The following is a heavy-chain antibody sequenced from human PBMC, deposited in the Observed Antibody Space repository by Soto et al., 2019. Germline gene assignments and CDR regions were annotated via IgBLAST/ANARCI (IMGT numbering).Heavy chain of an antibody. CDR3: TTDEITMIWSGPI. Sequence: SCAASGFTCSNFWVSWVRQAPGKGLEWVGLIKRKTDGWTTDYAARVKGRFTISRDDSKNTLYLQMNSLKTEDTAVYYCTTDEITMIWSGPIWGQGTMVTVSS. D-gene: IGHD3-22*01. CDR1: GFTCSNFW. V-gene: IGHV3-15*01. J-gene: IGHJ3*02. CDR2: IKRKTDGWTT.